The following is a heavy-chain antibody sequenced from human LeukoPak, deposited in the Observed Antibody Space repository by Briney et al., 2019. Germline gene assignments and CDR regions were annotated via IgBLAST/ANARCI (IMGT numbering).Heavy chain of an antibody. V-gene: IGHV1-24*01. CDR1: GSTLSDLS. D-gene: IGHD2-21*02. CDR2: SDPEDGET. Sequence: ASVKVSCKVSGSTLSDLSIHWVRQAPGKGLEYVGGSDPEDGETFHAQNFQGRVAMTEDTSIDTAYMELSSLRSEDTAVYYCVTDRARLFWYFDLWGRGTLVTVSS. CDR3: VTDRARLFWYFDL. J-gene: IGHJ2*01.